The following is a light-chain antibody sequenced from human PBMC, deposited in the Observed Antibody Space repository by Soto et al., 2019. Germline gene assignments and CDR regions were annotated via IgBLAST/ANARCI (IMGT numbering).Light chain of an antibody. CDR3: QQRTNWPPWT. J-gene: IGKJ1*01. CDR1: ESIGTY. V-gene: IGKV3-11*02. CDR2: DAS. Sequence: ESVLTQSPATLSLSPGERATLSCRASESIGTYLAWYQQKPGQAPRLLISDASKRATGIPARFSGSGSGRDFTLTISSLQPEDFSIYYCQQRTNWPPWTFGQGTKVEIK.